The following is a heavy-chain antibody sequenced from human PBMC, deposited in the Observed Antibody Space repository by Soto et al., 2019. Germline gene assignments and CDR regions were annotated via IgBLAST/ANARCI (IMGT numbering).Heavy chain of an antibody. CDR2: ISGSGGST. V-gene: IGHV3-23*01. CDR1: GFTFSSYA. J-gene: IGHJ6*02. Sequence: HPGGSLRLSCAASGFTFSSYAMSWVRQAPGKGLEWVSAISGSGGSTYYADSVKGRFTISRDNSKNTLYLQMNSLRAEDTAVSYCSKDSEWELLGNYYYGMHVWGQGTTVTVSS. D-gene: IGHD1-26*01. CDR3: SKDSEWELLGNYYYGMHV.